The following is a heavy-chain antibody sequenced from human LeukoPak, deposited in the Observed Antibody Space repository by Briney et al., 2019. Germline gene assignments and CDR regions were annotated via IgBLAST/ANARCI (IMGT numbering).Heavy chain of an antibody. CDR2: IYYSGST. D-gene: IGHD6-19*01. V-gene: IGHV4-59*01. CDR1: GGSISSYY. Sequence: SETLSLTCTVSGGSISSYYWSWIRQPPGKGLEWIGYIYYSGSTNYNPSLKSRVTISVDTSKSQFSLKLSSVTAADTAVYYCARGPYNNGWYMGWFDPWGQGTLVTVSS. CDR3: ARGPYNNGWYMGWFDP. J-gene: IGHJ5*02.